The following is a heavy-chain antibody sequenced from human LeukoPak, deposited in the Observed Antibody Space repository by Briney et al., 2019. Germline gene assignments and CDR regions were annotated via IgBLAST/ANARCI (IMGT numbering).Heavy chain of an antibody. Sequence: PGGSLRLSCAASGFTFSSYWMSWVRQAPGKGLEWVANIKQDGSEKYYVDSVKGRFTVSRDNAKNSLYLQMNSLRAEDTAVYYCARDLRPYGSGSYSAFDIWGQGTMVTVSS. CDR1: GFTFSSYW. D-gene: IGHD3-10*01. V-gene: IGHV3-7*01. CDR2: IKQDGSEK. CDR3: ARDLRPYGSGSYSAFDI. J-gene: IGHJ3*02.